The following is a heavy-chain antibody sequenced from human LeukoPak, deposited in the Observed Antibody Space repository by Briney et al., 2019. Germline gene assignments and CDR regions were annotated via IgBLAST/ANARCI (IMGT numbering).Heavy chain of an antibody. Sequence: GGSLRLSCAASGFTFSSYGMSWVRQATGKGLVWVSHINNDGSSTTYADSVKGRFTISRDNAKNTLYLQMNSLRAEDTAVYYCARERSGWLFDYWGQGTLVTVSS. D-gene: IGHD6-19*01. J-gene: IGHJ4*02. V-gene: IGHV3-74*01. CDR3: ARERSGWLFDY. CDR2: INNDGSST. CDR1: GFTFSSYG.